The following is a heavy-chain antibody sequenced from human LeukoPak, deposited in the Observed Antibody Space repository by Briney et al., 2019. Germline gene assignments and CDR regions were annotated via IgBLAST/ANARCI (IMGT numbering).Heavy chain of an antibody. J-gene: IGHJ1*01. CDR1: GFTFSTYA. CDR3: TRDYQLFSW. CDR2: IHHSGST. Sequence: WGSLRLSCAASGFTFSTYAMSWVRQPPGKGLEWIGYIHHSGSTVYNPSLKSRVTMSVETPKNQFSLKLSSVTAADTAVYYCTRDYQLFSWWGQGTLVTVSS. V-gene: IGHV4-59*01. D-gene: IGHD2-2*01.